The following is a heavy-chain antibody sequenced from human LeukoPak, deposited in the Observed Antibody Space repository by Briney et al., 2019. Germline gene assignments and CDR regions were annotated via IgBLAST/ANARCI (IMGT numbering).Heavy chain of an antibody. Sequence: GGSLRLSCAASGFTVSSNYMSWVRQAPGKGLVWLSRINSDGYSISYADSVKGRFTISRDNAKNTLYLQMNTLRPEDTAIYYCARGVAVAGTDYWGQGILVTVSS. D-gene: IGHD6-19*01. V-gene: IGHV3-74*01. J-gene: IGHJ4*02. CDR1: GFTVSSNY. CDR3: ARGVAVAGTDY. CDR2: INSDGYSI.